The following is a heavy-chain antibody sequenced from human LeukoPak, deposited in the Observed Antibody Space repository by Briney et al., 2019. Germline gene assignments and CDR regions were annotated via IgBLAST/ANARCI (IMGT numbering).Heavy chain of an antibody. CDR3: ARGSTTYDY. CDR1: GGSISSYY. CDR2: IYYSGST. J-gene: IGHJ4*02. Sequence: SETLSLTCTVSGGSISSYYWSWIRQPPAKGLEWIGYIYYSGSTNYNPSLKSRVTISVDMSKNQFSLQLNSVTAADTAVYYCARGSTTYDYWGQGTLVTVSS. D-gene: IGHD1-1*01. V-gene: IGHV4-59*01.